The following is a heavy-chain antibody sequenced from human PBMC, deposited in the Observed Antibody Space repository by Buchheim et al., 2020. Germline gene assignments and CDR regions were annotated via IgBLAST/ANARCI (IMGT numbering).Heavy chain of an antibody. J-gene: IGHJ6*02. V-gene: IGHV3-30*04. CDR2: ISYDGSNK. D-gene: IGHD6-13*01. CDR1: GFTFSSYA. CDR3: ARVPGSSWLGPDSYYYGMDV. Sequence: QVQLVESGGGVVQPGRSLRLSCAASGFTFSSYAMHWVRQAPGKGLEWVAVISYDGSNKYYADSVKGRFTISRDNSKNKLYLQMNSLRAEDTAVYYCARVPGSSWLGPDSYYYGMDVWGQGTT.